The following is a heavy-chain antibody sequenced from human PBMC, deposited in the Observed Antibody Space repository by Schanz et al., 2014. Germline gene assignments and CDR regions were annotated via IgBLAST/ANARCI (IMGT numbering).Heavy chain of an antibody. D-gene: IGHD2-2*02. Sequence: QVQLQESGPGLVKPSQTLSLTCTVSGGSISSGGYYWSWIRQHPGKGLEWIGYIYYSGSTYYNPSLKSRVTISVDTSKNQFSRKLSSVTAADTAVYYCARGGARRFPVVPDAIQGLRGHYYYYYLDVWGKGTTVTASS. CDR2: IYYSGST. CDR3: ARGGARRFPVVPDAIQGLRGHYYYYYLDV. J-gene: IGHJ6*03. V-gene: IGHV4-31*03. CDR1: GGSISSGGYY.